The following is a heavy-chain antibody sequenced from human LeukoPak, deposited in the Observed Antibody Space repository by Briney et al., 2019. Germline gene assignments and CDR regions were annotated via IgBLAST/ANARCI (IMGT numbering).Heavy chain of an antibody. V-gene: IGHV4-61*05. CDR2: IDYSGST. J-gene: IGHJ2*01. CDR1: GGSISSSSYY. CDR3: ARVGQGCFDL. Sequence: SETLSLTCTVSGGSISSSSYYWGWIRQPPGKGLEWLGYIDYSGSTNYNPSLKSRVTISVDTSKNQFSLRLSSVTAADTATYYCARVGQGCFDLWGRGTLVTVSS.